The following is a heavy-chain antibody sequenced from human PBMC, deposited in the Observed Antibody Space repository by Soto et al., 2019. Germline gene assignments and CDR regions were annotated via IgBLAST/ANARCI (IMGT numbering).Heavy chain of an antibody. Sequence: EVQLVESGGGLVQPGGSLRLSCAASGFSFSSYCMNWVRQAPGRGLEWVANIKQDGNEKYYVDSVKGRFTISRDNAKNSLSLQMNSLTAEDTAVYFCAIDPARDSNGWYYLDFWGQGTLVTVSS. D-gene: IGHD6-19*01. CDR2: IKQDGNEK. CDR3: AIDPARDSNGWYYLDF. V-gene: IGHV3-7*05. CDR1: GFSFSSYC. J-gene: IGHJ4*02.